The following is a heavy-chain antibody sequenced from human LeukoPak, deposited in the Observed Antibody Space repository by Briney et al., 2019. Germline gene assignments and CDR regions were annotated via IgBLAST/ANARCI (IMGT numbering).Heavy chain of an antibody. CDR2: ISYDGSNK. CDR1: GFTFSSYG. D-gene: IGHD4-17*01. Sequence: GGSLRLSCAASGFTFSSYGMHWVRQAPGKGLEWVAVISYDGSNKYYADSVKGRFTISRDNSKNTLYLQMNSLRAEDTAVYYCARDHGTTVTTLAYMDYWGQGTLVTVSS. J-gene: IGHJ4*02. CDR3: ARDHGTTVTTLAYMDY. V-gene: IGHV3-30*03.